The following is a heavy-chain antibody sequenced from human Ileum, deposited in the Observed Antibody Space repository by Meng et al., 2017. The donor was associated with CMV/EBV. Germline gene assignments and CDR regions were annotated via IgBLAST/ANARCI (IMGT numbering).Heavy chain of an antibody. CDR1: GYTFTSYP. CDR3: ATNAFDY. V-gene: IGHV1-3*04. CDR2: INTDNGDT. J-gene: IGHJ4*02. Sequence: QVQLVQSGAEVKKPGASVKISCKASGYTFTSYPTHWVRQAPGQSLEWMGWINTDNGDTRFSQHLQGRVTISTDTSATTAYMELSSLRLDDTAIYYCATNAFDYWGQGTLVTVSS. D-gene: IGHD2-8*01.